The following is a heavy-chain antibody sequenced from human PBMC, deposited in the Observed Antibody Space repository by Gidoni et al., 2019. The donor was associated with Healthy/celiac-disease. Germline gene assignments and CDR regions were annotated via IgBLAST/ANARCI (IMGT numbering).Heavy chain of an antibody. CDR1: GFTFSSYA. CDR3: ESTPAGSYQNYYYYYGMDV. V-gene: IGHV3-30*04. J-gene: IGHJ6*02. D-gene: IGHD3-10*01. CDR2: ISYDGSDK. Sequence: QVQLVESGGGVVQPGRSLRLSCAASGFTFSSYATHGVRQAPGKGLEWVAVISYDGSDKYYADSEKGRFTISRDNSKNTLYLQMNSLRAEDTAVYYCESTPAGSYQNYYYYYGMDVWGQGTTVTVSS.